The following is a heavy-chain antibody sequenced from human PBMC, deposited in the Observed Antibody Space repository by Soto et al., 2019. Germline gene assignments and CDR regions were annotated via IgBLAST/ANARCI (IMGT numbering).Heavy chain of an antibody. Sequence: QVQLQESGPGLVKPSETLSLTCTVSGDSVTSDYWSWIRQLPGKRLEYIGFIYLGGSANYNPSLESRVTISQDKSKNQLSLRLTSVTAADTAVYYCTRGKWFPRGYGMDVWGRGTTVTVS. D-gene: IGHD3-22*01. CDR3: TRGKWFPRGYGMDV. CDR1: GDSVTSDY. CDR2: IYLGGSA. V-gene: IGHV4-59*02. J-gene: IGHJ6*02.